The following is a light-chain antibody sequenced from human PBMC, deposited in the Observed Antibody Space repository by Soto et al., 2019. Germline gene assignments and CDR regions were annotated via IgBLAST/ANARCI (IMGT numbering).Light chain of an antibody. CDR1: QSVAANY. Sequence: EVVLTQSPGTLFLSPGERATLSCRASQSVAANYLAWYQQKPGQAPRLLLYGASARATGIPARFSGSGSGTEFTLTISSLQSEDFAVYYCQQYNNWPTLTFGGGTKVDIK. CDR3: QQYNNWPTLT. J-gene: IGKJ4*01. CDR2: GAS. V-gene: IGKV3-15*01.